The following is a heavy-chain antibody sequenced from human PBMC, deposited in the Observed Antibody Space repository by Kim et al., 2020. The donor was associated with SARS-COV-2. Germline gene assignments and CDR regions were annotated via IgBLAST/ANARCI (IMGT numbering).Heavy chain of an antibody. V-gene: IGHV3-11*01. D-gene: IGHD2-8*01. CDR2: ISSSGSTI. CDR3: AGEVIVLMVYAT. Sequence: GGSLRLSCAASGFTFSDYYMSWIRQAPGKGLAWVSYISSSGSTIYYADTVKGSFTISRDNAKNSLYLQMNSLRAEDTAVYYCAGEVIVLMVYATWGQGTLVTVSS. CDR1: GFTFSDYY. J-gene: IGHJ5*02.